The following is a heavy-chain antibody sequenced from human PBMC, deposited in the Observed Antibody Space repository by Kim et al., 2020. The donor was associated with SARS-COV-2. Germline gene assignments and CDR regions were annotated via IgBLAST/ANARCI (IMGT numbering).Heavy chain of an antibody. CDR3: ARVPAGIVATSYFDY. Sequence: GGSLRLSCAASGFTFSDYYMSWIRQAPGKGLEWVSYISSSGSTIYYADSVKGRFTISRDNAKNSLYLQMNSLRAEDTAVYYCARVPAGIVATSYFDYWGQGTLVTVFS. CDR1: GFTFSDYY. CDR2: ISSSGSTI. J-gene: IGHJ4*02. V-gene: IGHV3-11*04. D-gene: IGHD5-12*01.